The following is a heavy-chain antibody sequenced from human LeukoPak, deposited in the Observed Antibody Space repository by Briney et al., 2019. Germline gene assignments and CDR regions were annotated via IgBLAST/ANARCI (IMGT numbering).Heavy chain of an antibody. D-gene: IGHD4/OR15-4a*01. CDR3: ARDVDYANPRHDY. Sequence: KSGGSLRLSCAASGFTFSSYEMNWVRQAPGKGLEWVSYISSSGSTIYYADSVKGRFTISRDNAKNSLYLQMNSLKVEDTGVYYCARDVDYANPRHDYWGQGTLVTVSS. J-gene: IGHJ4*02. CDR1: GFTFSSYE. V-gene: IGHV3-48*03. CDR2: ISSSGSTI.